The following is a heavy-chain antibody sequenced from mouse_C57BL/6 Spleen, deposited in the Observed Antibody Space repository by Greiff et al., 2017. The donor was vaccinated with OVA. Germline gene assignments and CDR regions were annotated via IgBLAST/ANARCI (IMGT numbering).Heavy chain of an antibody. CDR3: TRGSPFAY. CDR1: GYTFTDYE. V-gene: IGHV1-15*01. CDR2: IDPETGGT. J-gene: IGHJ3*01. Sequence: QVHVKQSGAELVRPGASVTLSCKASGYTFTDYEMHWVKQTPVHGLEWIGAIDPETGGTAYNQKFKGKAILTADKSSSTAYMELRSLTSEDSAVYYCTRGSPFAYWGQGTLVTVSA.